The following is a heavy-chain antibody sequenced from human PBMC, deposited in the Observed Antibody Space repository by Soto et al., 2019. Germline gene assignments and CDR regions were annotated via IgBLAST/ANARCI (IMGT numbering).Heavy chain of an antibody. D-gene: IGHD6-19*01. J-gene: IGHJ3*02. CDR1: GDSVSSNSAA. V-gene: IGHV6-1*01. CDR3: ARGGREWLDDAFDI. Sequence: SQTLSLTCAISGDSVSSNSAAWNLIRQSPSRGLEWLGRTYYRSKWYNDYAVSVKSRITINPDTSKNQFSLQLNSVTPEDTAVYYCARGGREWLDDAFDIWGQGTMVTVSS. CDR2: TYYRSKWYN.